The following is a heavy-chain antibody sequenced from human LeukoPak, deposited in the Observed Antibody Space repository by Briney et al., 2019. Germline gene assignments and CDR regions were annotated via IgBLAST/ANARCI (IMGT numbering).Heavy chain of an antibody. D-gene: IGHD3-10*01. V-gene: IGHV1-69*05. Sequence: SVKVSCKASGGTFSSYAISWVRQAPGQGLEWMVGIIPIFGTANYAQKFQGRVTITTDESTSTAYMELSSLRSEDTAVYYCARSGSGSYYMGDYFDYWGQGTLVTVSS. J-gene: IGHJ4*02. CDR2: IIPIFGTA. CDR1: GGTFSSYA. CDR3: ARSGSGSYYMGDYFDY.